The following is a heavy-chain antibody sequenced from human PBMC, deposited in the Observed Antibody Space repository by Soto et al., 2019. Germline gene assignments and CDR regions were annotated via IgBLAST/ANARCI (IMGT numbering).Heavy chain of an antibody. CDR2: IYPGYSDT. V-gene: IGHV5-51*01. CDR1: GYSFTSYW. CDR3: LRLSYDLWSARTFHCFDY. Sequence: GESLKISSKGSGYSFTSYWICWVRQMPGKALEWLGTIYPGYSDTRYRPSFPGQVTISADKSISTAYLQWSSLRASDTAISYCLRLSYDLWSARTFHCFDYWGQGTTVTVSS. J-gene: IGHJ4*01. D-gene: IGHD3-3*01.